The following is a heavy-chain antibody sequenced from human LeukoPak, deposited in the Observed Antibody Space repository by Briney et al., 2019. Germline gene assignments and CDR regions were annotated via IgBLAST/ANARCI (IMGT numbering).Heavy chain of an antibody. Sequence: PGGSLRLSCAASGFTFSSYAMSWVRQAPGNGLEWVSGISGSGGSTYYADSVKGRFTISRDNSKNTLYLQMNSLRAEDTAVYYCAKGQWPITRVTHFDYWGQGTLVTVSS. CDR2: ISGSGGST. CDR3: AKGQWPITRVTHFDY. D-gene: IGHD2-21*02. V-gene: IGHV3-23*01. CDR1: GFTFSSYA. J-gene: IGHJ4*02.